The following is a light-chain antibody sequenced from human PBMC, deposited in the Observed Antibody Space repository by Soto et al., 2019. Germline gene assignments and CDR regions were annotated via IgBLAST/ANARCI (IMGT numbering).Light chain of an antibody. CDR3: SSYTSRSTFLYV. CDR2: DVS. J-gene: IGLJ1*01. Sequence: QSALTQPASVSGSPGQSITISCTGTSSDVGGYNYVSWYQHHPVKAPKLMIYDVSNRPSGVSNRFSGSKSGNTASLTISGRQAEDEADYYCSSYTSRSTFLYVFGTGTKLTVL. V-gene: IGLV2-14*03. CDR1: SSDVGGYNY.